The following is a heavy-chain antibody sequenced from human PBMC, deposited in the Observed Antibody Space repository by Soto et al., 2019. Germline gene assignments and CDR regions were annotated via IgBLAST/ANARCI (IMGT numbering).Heavy chain of an antibody. D-gene: IGHD1-26*01. CDR1: RFSFSSYA. Sequence: QVQLVESGGGVVQPGRSLRLSCAASRFSFSSYAMHWVRQSPGKGLEWVAVLSYDGSNKYYSDSVKGRFTISRDNSKNMLYLQMNSLRAEDTAVYYCARDGQWEQRTDYGMDVWGQGTTVTVSS. CDR3: ARDGQWEQRTDYGMDV. J-gene: IGHJ6*02. CDR2: LSYDGSNK. V-gene: IGHV3-30-3*01.